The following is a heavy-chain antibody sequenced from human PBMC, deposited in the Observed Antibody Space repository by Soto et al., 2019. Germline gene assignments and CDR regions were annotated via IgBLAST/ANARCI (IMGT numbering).Heavy chain of an antibody. CDR1: GNTVPNYA. V-gene: IGHV1-3*01. CDR3: ASRVSGVTCPSYGMGV. J-gene: IGHJ6*04. CDR2: SNGGNGNT. D-gene: IGHD2-21*02. Sequence: ASVKVSCKASGNTVPNYAIHWVRQAPGQRLEWMGWSNGGNGNTYYSEHFQGRATFTRDTSAGTVYMQLSSLTSEDTAVHYSASRVSGVTCPSYGMGVWGKGTTVTVSS.